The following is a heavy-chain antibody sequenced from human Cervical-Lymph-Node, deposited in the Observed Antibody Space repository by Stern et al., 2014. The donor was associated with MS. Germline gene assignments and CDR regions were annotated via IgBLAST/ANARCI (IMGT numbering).Heavy chain of an antibody. CDR3: ARGRGIALRPDY. CDR2: IYPGDSET. V-gene: IGHV5-51*03. CDR1: GYSLTNTW. D-gene: IGHD6-13*01. Sequence: EVQLVQSGAELKKPGESLWISCKGSGYSLTNTWIGWVRQMPGKGLEWMGIIYPGDSETIYTPSFQAQVTISADKSINTAYLQWSSLKASDTAMYYCARGRGIALRPDYWGQGTLVTVSS. J-gene: IGHJ4*02.